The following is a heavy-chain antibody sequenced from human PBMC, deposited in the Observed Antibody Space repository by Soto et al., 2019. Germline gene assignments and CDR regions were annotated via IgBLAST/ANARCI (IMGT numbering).Heavy chain of an antibody. CDR3: ARGEVRQLVNRFDP. CDR2: INHSGST. J-gene: IGHJ5*02. D-gene: IGHD6-13*01. CDR1: GGSFSGYY. Sequence: PSETLSLTCAVYGGSFSGYYWSWIRQPPGKGLEWIGEINHSGSTNYNPSLKSRVTISVDTSKNQFSLKLSSVTAADTAVYYCARGEVRQLVNRFDPWGQGTLVTVSS. V-gene: IGHV4-34*01.